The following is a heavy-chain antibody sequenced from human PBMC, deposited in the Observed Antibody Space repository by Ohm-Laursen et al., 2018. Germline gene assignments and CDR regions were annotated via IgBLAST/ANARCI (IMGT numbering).Heavy chain of an antibody. Sequence: GSLRLSCAASGFTFSSYGMNWVRQAPGKGLEWVSYIGSGSNAIYYADSVKGRFTISRDNAKNSLYLQMNSLRAEDTAVYYCARATRDGYDYWGQGALVTVSS. CDR1: GFTFSSYG. V-gene: IGHV3-48*01. CDR2: IGSGSNAI. CDR3: ARATRDGYDY. J-gene: IGHJ4*02. D-gene: IGHD5-24*01.